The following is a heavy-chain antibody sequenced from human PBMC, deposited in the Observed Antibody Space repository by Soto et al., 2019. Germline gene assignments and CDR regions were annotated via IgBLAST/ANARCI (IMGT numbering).Heavy chain of an antibody. Sequence: SVKVSCKVSGGTFSSYAISWVRQAPGQGLEWMGGIIPIFGTENYAQKFQGRVTITADESTSTAYMELSSLRSEDTAVYYCARDSAAEGWFDPWGKGTLVTVSS. J-gene: IGHJ5*02. D-gene: IGHD2-2*01. V-gene: IGHV1-69*13. CDR1: GGTFSSYA. CDR2: IIPIFGTE. CDR3: ARDSAAEGWFDP.